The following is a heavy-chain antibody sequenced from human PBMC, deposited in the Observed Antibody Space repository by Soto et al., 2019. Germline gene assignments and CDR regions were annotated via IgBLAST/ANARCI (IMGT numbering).Heavy chain of an antibody. Sequence: ASVKVSCKASGYTFTSYGISWVRQAPGQGLEWMGWISAYNGNTNYAQKLQGRVTMTTDTSTSTAYMELRGLRSDDTAVYYCARAGYCSSTSCYSHDAFDIWGQGTMVTV. D-gene: IGHD2-2*01. V-gene: IGHV1-18*04. CDR3: ARAGYCSSTSCYSHDAFDI. J-gene: IGHJ3*02. CDR2: ISAYNGNT. CDR1: GYTFTSYG.